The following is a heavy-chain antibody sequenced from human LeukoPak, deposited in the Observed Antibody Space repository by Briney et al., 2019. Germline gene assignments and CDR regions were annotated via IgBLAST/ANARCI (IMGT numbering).Heavy chain of an antibody. CDR1: GYSFTSYW. J-gene: IGHJ4*02. CDR2: IYPADSET. D-gene: IGHD1-26*01. Sequence: GESLKISCKPSGYSFTSYWIGWVRQLPGKGLEWMGIIYPADSETRYSPSFQGQVTISVDKSISTAYLQWSSLKASDTGIYYCASGGWVGATVFDYWGQGTLVTVSS. CDR3: ASGGWVGATVFDY. V-gene: IGHV5-51*01.